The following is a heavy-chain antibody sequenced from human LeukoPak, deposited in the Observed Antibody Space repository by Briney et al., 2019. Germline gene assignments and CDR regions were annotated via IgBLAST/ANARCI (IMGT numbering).Heavy chain of an antibody. CDR1: GFSFDDYG. Sequence: GGSLRLSCAASGFSFDDYGMSWVRQGPGKGLEWVSGINWSGGSTLYADSVKGRFTISRDNAKNSLYLQMNSLRAEDTAVYYCAELGITMIGGVWGKGTTVTISS. V-gene: IGHV3-20*04. D-gene: IGHD3-10*02. J-gene: IGHJ6*04. CDR2: INWSGGST. CDR3: AELGITMIGGV.